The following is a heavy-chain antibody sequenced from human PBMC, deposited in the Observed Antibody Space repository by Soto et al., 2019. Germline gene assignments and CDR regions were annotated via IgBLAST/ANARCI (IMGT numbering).Heavy chain of an antibody. V-gene: IGHV3-23*01. J-gene: IGHJ6*04. CDR3: AKAGGGIAAAFGSRCRMEV. CDR2: ISGSGGST. CDR1: GFTFSSYA. Sequence: GGSLRLSCAASGFTFSSYAMSWVPQAAAKGLGWVSAISGSGGSTYYADSVKGRFTISRDNSKNTLYRQMNSRRAEDTAVYYCAKAGGGIAAAFGSRCRMEVWGKRTTVTVSS. D-gene: IGHD6-13*01.